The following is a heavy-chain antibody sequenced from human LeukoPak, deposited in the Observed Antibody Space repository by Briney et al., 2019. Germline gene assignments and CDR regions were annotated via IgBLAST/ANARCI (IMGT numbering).Heavy chain of an antibody. V-gene: IGHV3-23*01. CDR2: ISGSGGST. J-gene: IGHJ4*02. CDR1: GFTFSNYG. D-gene: IGHD5-12*01. Sequence: GGSLRLSCAVSGFTFSNYGMSWVRQAPGKGLEWVSAISGSGGSTYYADSVKGRFTISRDNSKNTLYLQMNSLRAEDTAVYYCARGPSGYHNTGGQGTLVTVSS. CDR3: ARGPSGYHNT.